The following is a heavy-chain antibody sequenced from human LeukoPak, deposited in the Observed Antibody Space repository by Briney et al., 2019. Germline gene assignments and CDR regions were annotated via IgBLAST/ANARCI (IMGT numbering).Heavy chain of an antibody. V-gene: IGHV3-23*01. D-gene: IGHD2-2*01. J-gene: IGHJ4*02. CDR1: GFTFSSYA. Sequence: GGSLRLSCAASGFTFSSYAMTWVRQAPGKGLEWVSGISGSGGSTYYADSVMGRFTISRDNSKSTLYLQMSGLRPDDTAVYYCAKDGCGSTNRYVGVNYWGQGTLVTVSS. CDR3: AKDGCGSTNRYVGVNY. CDR2: ISGSGGST.